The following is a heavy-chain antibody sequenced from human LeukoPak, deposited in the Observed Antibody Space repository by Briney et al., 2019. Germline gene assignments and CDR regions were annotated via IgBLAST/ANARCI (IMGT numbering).Heavy chain of an antibody. CDR3: ATIAVAGSPFDY. CDR2: LNPSGGST. CDR1: GSTFTSYY. Sequence: ASVKVSCKASGSTFTSYYMHWMRQAPGQGLEWMGILNPSGGSTSYAQKFQGRVTMTRDTSTSTVYMELSSLKAEDTAVYYCATIAVAGSPFDYWGQGTLVTVSS. V-gene: IGHV1-46*01. D-gene: IGHD6-19*01. J-gene: IGHJ4*02.